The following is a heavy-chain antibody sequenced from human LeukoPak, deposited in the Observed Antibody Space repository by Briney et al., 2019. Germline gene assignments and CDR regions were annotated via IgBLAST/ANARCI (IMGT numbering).Heavy chain of an antibody. J-gene: IGHJ3*01. CDR3: ARDGDAVSAAIAGAFDL. D-gene: IGHD2-2*01. V-gene: IGHV4-59*01. CDR1: GGSISSYY. CDR2: IYYSGST. Sequence: PSETLSLTCTVSGGSISSYYWSWIRQPPGKGLEWIGYIYYSGSTNYNPSLKSRVTISVDTSKNQFSLKLSSVTAADTAVYYCARDGDAVSAAIAGAFDLWGRGTMVTVSS.